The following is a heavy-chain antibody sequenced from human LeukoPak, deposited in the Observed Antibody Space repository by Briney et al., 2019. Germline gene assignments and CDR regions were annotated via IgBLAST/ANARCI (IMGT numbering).Heavy chain of an antibody. CDR2: FDPEDGET. V-gene: IGHV1-24*01. CDR1: GYTLTELS. J-gene: IGHJ4*02. D-gene: IGHD3-10*01. Sequence: ASVKVSCKVSGYTLTELSMHWVRQAPGKRLEWMGGFDPEDGETIYAQKFQGRVTMTEDTSTDTAYMELSSLRSEDTAVYYCATKTTLWFGEFDYWGQGTLVTVSS. CDR3: ATKTTLWFGEFDY.